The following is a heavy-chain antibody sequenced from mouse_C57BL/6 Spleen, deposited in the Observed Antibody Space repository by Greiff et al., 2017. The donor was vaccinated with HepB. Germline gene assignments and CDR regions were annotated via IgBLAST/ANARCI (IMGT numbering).Heavy chain of an antibody. CDR2: IDPSDSYT. CDR3: ARNDAPYAMDY. D-gene: IGHD2-3*01. V-gene: IGHV1-69*01. Sequence: QVQLQQPGAELVMPGASVKLSCKASGYTFTSYWMHWVKQRPGQGLEWIGEIDPSDSYTNYNQKFKGKSTLTVDKSSSTAYMQLSSLTSEDSAVYYCARNDAPYAMDYWGQGTSVTVSS. J-gene: IGHJ4*01. CDR1: GYTFTSYW.